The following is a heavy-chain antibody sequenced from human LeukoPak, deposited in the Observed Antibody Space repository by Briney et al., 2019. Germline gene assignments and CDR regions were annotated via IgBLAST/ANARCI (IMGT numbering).Heavy chain of an antibody. D-gene: IGHD1-26*01. CDR3: ARDWSDLTTNPPDY. J-gene: IGHJ4*02. CDR2: MKGDGSDR. Sequence: GGSLRLSCAAPGFTFSYHWMTWVREAPGKGLEWVANMKGDGSDRYYLDPVKGRFTISRDNTKNSLYLQMNSLRVEDTAVYYCARDWSDLTTNPPDYWGQGTLVTVSS. CDR1: GFTFSYHW. V-gene: IGHV3-7*01.